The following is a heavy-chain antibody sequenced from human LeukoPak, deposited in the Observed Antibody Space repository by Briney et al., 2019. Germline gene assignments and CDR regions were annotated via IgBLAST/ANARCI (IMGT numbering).Heavy chain of an antibody. CDR2: ISGSGGST. J-gene: IGHJ6*03. V-gene: IGHV3-23*01. CDR1: GFTFSSYG. CDR3: ARVEKSRDGYNSWYYYYYMDV. D-gene: IGHD5-24*01. Sequence: PGGSLRLSCAASGFTFSSYGMSWVRQAPGKGLEWVSAISGSGGSTYYADSVKGRFTISRDNSKNTLYLQMNSLRAEDTAVYYCARVEKSRDGYNSWYYYYYMDVWGKGTTVTISS.